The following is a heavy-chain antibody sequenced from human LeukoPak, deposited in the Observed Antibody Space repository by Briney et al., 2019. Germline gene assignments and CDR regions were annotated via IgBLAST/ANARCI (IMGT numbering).Heavy chain of an antibody. Sequence: SETLSLTCAVSGYSIGIGYYWGWIRQPPGKGLEWIGSIYHSGSTNYNPSLESRATISVDTSKNQFSLRLSSVTAADTAVYYCVRVPYYYDSGSYHPRFFDYWGQGTLVTVSS. D-gene: IGHD3-10*01. CDR1: GYSIGIGYY. J-gene: IGHJ4*02. CDR2: IYHSGST. V-gene: IGHV4-38-2*01. CDR3: VRVPYYYDSGSYHPRFFDY.